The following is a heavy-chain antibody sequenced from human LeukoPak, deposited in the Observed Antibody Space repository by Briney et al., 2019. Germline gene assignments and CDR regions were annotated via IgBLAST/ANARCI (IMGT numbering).Heavy chain of an antibody. CDR3: ARGHCSSTSCQTGGNWFDP. CDR1: GYTFTSYD. V-gene: IGHV1-8*01. Sequence: ASVKVSCKASGYTFTSYDINWVRQATGQGLEWMGWMNPNSGNTGYAQKFQGRVTMTRNTSISTAYMELSSLRSEDTAVYYCARGHCSSTSCQTGGNWFDPWGQGTLVTVSS. D-gene: IGHD2-2*01. CDR2: MNPNSGNT. J-gene: IGHJ5*02.